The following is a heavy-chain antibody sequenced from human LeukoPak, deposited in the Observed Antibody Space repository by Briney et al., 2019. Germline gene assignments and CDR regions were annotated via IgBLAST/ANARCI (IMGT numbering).Heavy chain of an antibody. CDR3: EVVVAATPYAFDI. J-gene: IGHJ3*02. Sequence: GGSLRLSCAASGFTFSSYGMHWVRQAPGKGLEWAAVISYDGSNKYYADSVKGRFTISRDNSKNTLYLQMNSLRAEDTAVYYCEVVVAATPYAFDIWGQGTMVTVSS. V-gene: IGHV3-30*03. D-gene: IGHD2-15*01. CDR2: ISYDGSNK. CDR1: GFTFSSYG.